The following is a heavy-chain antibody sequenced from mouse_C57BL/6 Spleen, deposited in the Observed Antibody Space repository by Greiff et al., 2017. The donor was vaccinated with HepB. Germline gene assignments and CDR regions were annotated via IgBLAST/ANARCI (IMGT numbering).Heavy chain of an antibody. Sequence: DVQLQESGPGLVKPSQSLSLTCSVTGYSITSGYYWNWIRQFPGNKLEWMGYISYDGSNNYNPSLKNRISITRDTSKNQFFLKLNSVTTEDTATYYCARGLTTMDYWGQGTTLTVSS. J-gene: IGHJ2*01. CDR2: ISYDGSN. V-gene: IGHV3-6*01. CDR1: GYSITSGYY. D-gene: IGHD1-1*01. CDR3: ARGLTTMDY.